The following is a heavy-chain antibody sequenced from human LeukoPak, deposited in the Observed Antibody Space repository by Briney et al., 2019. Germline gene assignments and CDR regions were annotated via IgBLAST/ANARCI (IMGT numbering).Heavy chain of an antibody. Sequence: PSETLSLTCTVSGGSISSRYWSWIRQPPGKGLEWIGYIHCSGSTSYSPSLKSRVTISVDASKTQFSLKLNSVTAADTAVYYCARSMRGLTWGQGTLVTVSS. D-gene: IGHD2-8*01. V-gene: IGHV4-59*08. CDR1: GGSISSRY. J-gene: IGHJ5*02. CDR2: IHCSGST. CDR3: ARSMRGLT.